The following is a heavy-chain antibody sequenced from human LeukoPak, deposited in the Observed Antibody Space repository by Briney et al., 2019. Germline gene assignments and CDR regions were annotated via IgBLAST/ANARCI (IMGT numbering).Heavy chain of an antibody. D-gene: IGHD3-16*01. CDR1: GYSFGTYW. J-gene: IGHJ5*02. CDR2: IYPGDSHT. CDR3: ARLYTRLTRSIWGYFDP. V-gene: IGHV5-51*01. Sequence: GESLKISCKGSGYSFGTYWIGWVRQMPGKGLEWMGIIYPGDSHTRYSPSFQGQVTISADKSTSTAYLQWNSLKSSDTAIYYCARLYTRLTRSIWGYFDPWGRGTLVTVSS.